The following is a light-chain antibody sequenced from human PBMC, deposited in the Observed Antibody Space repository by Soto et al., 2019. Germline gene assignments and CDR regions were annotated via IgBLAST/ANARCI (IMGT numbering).Light chain of an antibody. V-gene: IGKV3-15*01. CDR3: QQYKNWPL. CDR2: GAS. Sequence: IVMTQSPATLSVSAGEGVTLSCRASQSVRSHLAWYQQKPGQPPRLLIYGASTRATGIPARFSGSGFGTEFTLTISSPQSEDFAVYYCQQYKNWPLFGQGTRLEIK. J-gene: IGKJ5*01. CDR1: QSVRSH.